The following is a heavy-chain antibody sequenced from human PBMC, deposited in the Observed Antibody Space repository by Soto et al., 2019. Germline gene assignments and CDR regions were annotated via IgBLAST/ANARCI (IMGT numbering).Heavy chain of an antibody. CDR3: VSDSTNRAKFAY. CDR2: TSAYNVHT. Sequence: QVPVVQSVGEVKKPGDSVKVSCKTSGYTFTNYGISWVRQAPGRGLVWLGWTSAYNVHTNYAQKFQGRVTMTTDTAKSTVSMELRSLRSDDTAVYYCVSDSTNRAKFAYWGQGTLVTVSS. V-gene: IGHV1-18*01. CDR1: GYTFTNYG. D-gene: IGHD2-2*01. J-gene: IGHJ4*02.